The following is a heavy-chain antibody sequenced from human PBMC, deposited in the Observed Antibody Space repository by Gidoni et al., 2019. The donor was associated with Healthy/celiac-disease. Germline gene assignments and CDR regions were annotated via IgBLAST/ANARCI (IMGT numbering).Heavy chain of an antibody. J-gene: IGHJ4*02. CDR2: ISCSSSYI. Sequence: EVQLVESGGGLVKPGGCLRLAGAASGFTCSSYSMNWVRQAPGQGLEWVSSISCSSSYIYYADSVKGRFTISRDNAKNSLYLQMTSLRAEDTAVYYCASEDCSGGSCYSDYWGQGTLVTVSS. CDR1: GFTCSSYS. D-gene: IGHD2-15*01. CDR3: ASEDCSGGSCYSDY. V-gene: IGHV3-21*01.